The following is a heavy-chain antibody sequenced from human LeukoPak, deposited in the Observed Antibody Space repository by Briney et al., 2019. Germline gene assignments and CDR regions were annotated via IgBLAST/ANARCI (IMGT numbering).Heavy chain of an antibody. CDR2: IYYSGST. CDR1: GDSISSGDYY. Sequence: SQTLSLTCTVSGDSISSGDYYCRWIPQPPGRGLGWFGYIYYSGSTYYNPSLKSRFTISVDTSKNQFSLTLRSVTAADTSVFYCARVQTATTNPFFDSWGQGTLVTVSS. CDR3: ARVQTATTNPFFDS. D-gene: IGHD4-17*01. J-gene: IGHJ4*02. V-gene: IGHV4-30-4*01.